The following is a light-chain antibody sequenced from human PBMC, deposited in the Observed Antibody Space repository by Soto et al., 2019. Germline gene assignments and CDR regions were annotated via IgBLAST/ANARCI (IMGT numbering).Light chain of an antibody. Sequence: EIVLTQSPGTLSLSPGERATLSCRASQSVSSSYLAWYQQKPGQAPRPLIYGASSRAIGIPDRFSGSGSGTHFTLTISRLEPEYFAVYYCQQYGSSPWTFGQGTKVEIK. CDR2: GAS. CDR3: QQYGSSPWT. CDR1: QSVSSSY. V-gene: IGKV3-20*01. J-gene: IGKJ1*01.